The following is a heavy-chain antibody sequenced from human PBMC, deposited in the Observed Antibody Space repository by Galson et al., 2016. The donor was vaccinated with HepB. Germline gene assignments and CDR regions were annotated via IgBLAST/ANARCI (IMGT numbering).Heavy chain of an antibody. CDR2: ISGPGRTI. J-gene: IGHJ3*02. CDR3: ARSNWLFLNAYDM. Sequence: SLRLSCAASGFTFSDYYMTWIRLAPGKGLEWLSFISGPGRTIYYADSVEGRFTMSGDDATNSVYLQMTSLTAEDTAVYYCARSNWLFLNAYDMWGQGTLVTVSS. V-gene: IGHV3-11*04. CDR1: GFTFSDYY. D-gene: IGHD3-9*01.